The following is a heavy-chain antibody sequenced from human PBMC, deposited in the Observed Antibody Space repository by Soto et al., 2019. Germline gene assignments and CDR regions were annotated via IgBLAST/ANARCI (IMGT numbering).Heavy chain of an antibody. Sequence: SETLSLTCTVSGGSISSSSYYWGWIRQPPGKGLEWIGYIHYSGTTSFFPSYNPSLRSRVTISEDTSKNQFSLKLLSVTTADTAVYFCAAGEASSRNLAPYYLDFWGQGTLVTVSS. CDR1: GGSISSSSYY. J-gene: IGHJ4*02. D-gene: IGHD6-13*01. CDR3: AAGEASSRNLAPYYLDF. V-gene: IGHV4-61*05. CDR2: IHYSGTT.